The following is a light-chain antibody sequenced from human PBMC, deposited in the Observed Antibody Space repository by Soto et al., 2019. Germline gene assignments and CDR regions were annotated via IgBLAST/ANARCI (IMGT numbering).Light chain of an antibody. V-gene: IGLV2-8*01. Sequence: QSALTQPPSASGSPGPSVTISCTGTSSDVGGYNYVSWYQQHPGKDPKLMISEVSKRPSGVPDRFSGAKSGNTASLTVSGLQAEDEADYYCSSFAGNNNLVFGGGTKLTVL. CDR2: EVS. CDR3: SSFAGNNNLV. J-gene: IGLJ2*01. CDR1: SSDVGGYNY.